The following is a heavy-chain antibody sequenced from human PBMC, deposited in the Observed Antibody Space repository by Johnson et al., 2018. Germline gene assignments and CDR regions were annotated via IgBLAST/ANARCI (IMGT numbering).Heavy chain of an antibody. J-gene: IGHJ6*03. CDR1: GFTFSSYA. Sequence: QVQLVESGGGVVQPGRSLRLSCAASGFTFSSYAMHWVRQAPGKGLEWVAVISYDGSNKYYADSVKGRFTISRENSKNTLYLQMNSLRAEDTAVYYCASRTDYGDYAVYMDGWGKGTTVTVSS. D-gene: IGHD4-17*01. CDR2: ISYDGSNK. V-gene: IGHV3-30-3*01. CDR3: ASRTDYGDYAVYMDG.